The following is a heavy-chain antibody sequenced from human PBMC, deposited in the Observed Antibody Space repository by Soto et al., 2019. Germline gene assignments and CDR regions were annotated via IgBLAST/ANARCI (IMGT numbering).Heavy chain of an antibody. V-gene: IGHV3-23*01. CDR2: ISANSGNT. Sequence: ELQLLESGGGFVQPGGSLRLSCTASGFGFSTYAISWVRQAPGKGLEWVSVISANSGNTDYADSVKGRFTISRDKSENTVFLQMNRLRAEDTAVYYCALPSCGGDCYSPFDYWGQGTLVTVSS. D-gene: IGHD2-21*02. J-gene: IGHJ4*02. CDR3: ALPSCGGDCYSPFDY. CDR1: GFGFSTYA.